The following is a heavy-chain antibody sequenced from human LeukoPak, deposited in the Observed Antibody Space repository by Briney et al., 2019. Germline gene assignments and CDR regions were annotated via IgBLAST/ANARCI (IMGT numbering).Heavy chain of an antibody. CDR2: IYHSGST. D-gene: IGHD1-14*01. J-gene: IGHJ4*02. V-gene: IGHV4-30-2*01. Sequence: SETLSLTCAVSGGSISSGGYSWSWIRQPPGKGLEWIGYIYHSGSTYYNPSLKSRVTISVDGSKNQFSLKLSSVTAADTAVYYCARVAHHAPDYWGQGTLVTVSS. CDR1: GGSISSGGYS. CDR3: ARVAHHAPDY.